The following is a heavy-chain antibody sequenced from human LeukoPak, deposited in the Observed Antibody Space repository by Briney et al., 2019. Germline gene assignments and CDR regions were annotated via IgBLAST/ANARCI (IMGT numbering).Heavy chain of an antibody. J-gene: IGHJ5*02. Sequence: SETLSLTCTVSGGSIGSIVYFWAWIRQPPGKGLEWIGSIYYSGSTYYNPSLKSRLSISVDTSKNQFSLKLSSVTAADTAVYYCARHRTGSYPVGFDPWGQGTLVTVSS. CDR2: IYYSGST. CDR1: GGSIGSIVYF. V-gene: IGHV4-39*01. D-gene: IGHD1-26*01. CDR3: ARHRTGSYPVGFDP.